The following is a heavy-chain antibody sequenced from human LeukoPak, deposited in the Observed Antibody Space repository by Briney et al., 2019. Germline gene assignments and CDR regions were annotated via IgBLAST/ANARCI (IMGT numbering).Heavy chain of an antibody. CDR2: ISYDGSNK. J-gene: IGHJ4*02. D-gene: IGHD6-13*01. CDR3: AKDYSSSWYYVDY. CDR1: GFTFRSCG. V-gene: IGHV3-30*18. Sequence: PGGSLRLSCAASGFTFRSCGMHWVRQAPGKGLEWVAVISYDGSNKYYVDSVKGRFTISRDNSKNTLYLQMNSLRAEDTAVYYCAKDYSSSWYYVDYWGQGTLVTVSS.